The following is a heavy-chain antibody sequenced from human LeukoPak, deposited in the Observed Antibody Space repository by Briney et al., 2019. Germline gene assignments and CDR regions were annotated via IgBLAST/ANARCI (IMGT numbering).Heavy chain of an antibody. V-gene: IGHV5-51*01. CDR3: ARHQIVVATRSSFDY. CDR1: GYSFATYW. Sequence: GESPKISCKGPGYSFATYWIGWVRQTPGKGLEWMGIIYPGESDTRYSPSFQGQVTISADKSINTAYLQWSSLKTSDTAMYYCARHQIVVATRSSFDYWGQGTLVTVSS. D-gene: IGHD1-26*01. J-gene: IGHJ4*02. CDR2: IYPGESDT.